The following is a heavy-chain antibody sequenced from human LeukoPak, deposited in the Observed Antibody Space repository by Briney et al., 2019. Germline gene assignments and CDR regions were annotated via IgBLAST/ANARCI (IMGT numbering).Heavy chain of an antibody. V-gene: IGHV1-46*01. CDR2: INPSGGST. D-gene: IGHD3-22*01. Sequence: VASVKVSCKASGYTFTSYYMHWVRQAPGQGLEWMGIINPSGGSTSYAQKFQGRVTMARDMSTSTVYMELSSLRSEDTAVYYCAAAPYYYEPIDAFDIWGQGTMVTVSS. CDR1: GYTFTSYY. CDR3: AAAPYYYEPIDAFDI. J-gene: IGHJ3*02.